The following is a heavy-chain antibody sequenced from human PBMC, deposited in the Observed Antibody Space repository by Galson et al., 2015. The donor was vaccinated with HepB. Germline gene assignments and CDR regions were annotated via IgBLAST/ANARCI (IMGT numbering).Heavy chain of an antibody. CDR2: IYKSGST. CDR1: GISVSSSY. CDR3: ARDLYGPGSYWSGSKHYGMDV. V-gene: IGHV3-66*01. D-gene: IGHD3-10*01. Sequence: SLRLSCAAAGISVSSSYMTWVRQAPGKGLEWVSVIYKSGSTYYGDSVKGRFTISRDNSKNTLYLQMNSLRVEDTAVYYCARDLYGPGSYWSGSKHYGMDVWGHWTTVTVSS. J-gene: IGHJ6*02.